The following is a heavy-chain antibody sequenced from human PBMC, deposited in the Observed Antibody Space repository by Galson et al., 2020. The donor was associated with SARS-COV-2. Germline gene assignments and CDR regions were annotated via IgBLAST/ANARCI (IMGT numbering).Heavy chain of an antibody. CDR3: ARGRVIMGYCSSTSCYGVGSYYYYYYMDV. J-gene: IGHJ6*03. V-gene: IGHV4-34*01. CDR1: GGSFSGYY. CDR2: INHSGST. D-gene: IGHD2-2*01. Sequence: SETLSLTCAVYGGSFSGYYWSWIRQPPGKGLEWMGEINHSGSTNYNPSLKSRVTISVDTSKNQFSLKLSSVTAADTAVYYCARGRVIMGYCSSTSCYGVGSYYYYYYMDVWGKGTTVTISS.